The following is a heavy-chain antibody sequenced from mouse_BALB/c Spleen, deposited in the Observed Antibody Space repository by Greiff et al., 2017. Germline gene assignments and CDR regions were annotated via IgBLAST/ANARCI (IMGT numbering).Heavy chain of an antibody. CDR1: GFTFSSFG. Sequence: EVKVVESGGGLVQPGGSRKLSCAASGFTFSSFGMHWVRQAPEKGLEWVAYISSGSSTIYYADTVKGRFTISRDNPKNTLFLQMTSLRSEDTAMYYCARDGNRYFDYWGQGTTLTVSS. V-gene: IGHV5-17*02. J-gene: IGHJ2*01. D-gene: IGHD2-1*01. CDR3: ARDGNRYFDY. CDR2: ISSGSSTI.